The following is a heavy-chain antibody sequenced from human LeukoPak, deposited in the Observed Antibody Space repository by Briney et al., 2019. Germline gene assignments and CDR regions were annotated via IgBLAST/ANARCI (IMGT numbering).Heavy chain of an antibody. J-gene: IGHJ4*02. CDR2: ISGSSEDI. Sequence: GGSLRLSCAGSEFTFRSYSMHWVRQAPGKGLEWVSSISGSSEDIYYADSVKGRFTISRDNSKKYLYLQMKGLRAEDTALYYCARRGYHDYSGFDYWGQGTLVTVSS. D-gene: IGHD1-26*01. CDR1: EFTFRSYS. V-gene: IGHV3-21*01. CDR3: ARRGYHDYSGFDY.